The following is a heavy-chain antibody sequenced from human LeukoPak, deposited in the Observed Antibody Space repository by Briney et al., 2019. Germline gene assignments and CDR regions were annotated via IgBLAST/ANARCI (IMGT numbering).Heavy chain of an antibody. D-gene: IGHD6-13*01. CDR1: GFNFSSYA. Sequence: GGSLRLSCAASGFNFSSYAMSWVRQAPGEGLEWVSAISGSGGSTYYADSVKGRFTISRDNSKNTLYLQMNSLRAEDTAVYYCAHISSSWPDYWGQGTLVTVSS. CDR2: ISGSGGST. V-gene: IGHV3-23*01. J-gene: IGHJ4*02. CDR3: AHISSSWPDY.